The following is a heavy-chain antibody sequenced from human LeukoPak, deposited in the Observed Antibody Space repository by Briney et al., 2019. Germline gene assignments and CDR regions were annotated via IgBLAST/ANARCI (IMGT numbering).Heavy chain of an antibody. CDR3: ARDIHYYDSSGMTPWV. V-gene: IGHV1-2*02. J-gene: IGHJ4*02. CDR1: GYTFTGYY. D-gene: IGHD3-22*01. Sequence: ASVKVSCKASGYTFTGYYMHWVRQAPGQGLEWMGCINPNSGDTNYAQKFQGRVTMTRDTSISTAYMELSRLRSDDTAVYYCARDIHYYDSSGMTPWVWGQGTLVTVSS. CDR2: INPNSGDT.